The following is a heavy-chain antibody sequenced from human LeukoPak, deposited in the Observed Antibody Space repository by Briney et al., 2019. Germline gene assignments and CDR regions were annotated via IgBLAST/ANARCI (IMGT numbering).Heavy chain of an antibody. CDR1: SASISDHY. V-gene: IGHV4-59*11. CDR2: IYFSGGT. D-gene: IGHD3-22*01. CDR3: ARVGSYDSSGYYFDL. J-gene: IGHJ4*02. Sequence: PSETLSLTCTVSSASISDHYWTWIRQPPGKGLEWIGYIYFSGGTSYNPSLKSRVTISIDTSTNQFSLNLRSVGAADTAIYYGARVGSYDSSGYYFDLWGQGTLVTVSS.